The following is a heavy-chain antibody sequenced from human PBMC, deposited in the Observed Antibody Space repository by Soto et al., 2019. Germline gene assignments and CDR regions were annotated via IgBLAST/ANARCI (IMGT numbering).Heavy chain of an antibody. V-gene: IGHV3-30*18. Sequence: QVQLVESGGGVVQPEKSLRLSCAASGFTFNTYGMHWVRQAPGKGPEWVAVISNDGSNKYYADSVKGRFTISRDNSKNTLYLQMNSLSAEDTAVYYCANWNYPQSDWGQGTLVTVSS. D-gene: IGHD1-7*01. J-gene: IGHJ4*02. CDR1: GFTFNTYG. CDR2: ISNDGSNK. CDR3: ANWNYPQSD.